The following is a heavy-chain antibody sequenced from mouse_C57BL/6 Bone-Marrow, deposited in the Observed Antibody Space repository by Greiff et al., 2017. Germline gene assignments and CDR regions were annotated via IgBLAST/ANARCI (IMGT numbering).Heavy chain of an antibody. Sequence: QVQLQQPGAELVQPGASVKVSCNASGYTFTSYWMHWVKQRPGQGLEWIGRIHPSDSDTNSNQKFKGKATLTVDKSSTTACVQLSSLTSVDSEVYYYASITGYCAYWGQGTTVTVSA. J-gene: IGHJ2*01. CDR3: ASITGYCAY. D-gene: IGHD1-2*01. CDR1: GYTFTSYW. V-gene: IGHV1-74*01. CDR2: IHPSDSDT.